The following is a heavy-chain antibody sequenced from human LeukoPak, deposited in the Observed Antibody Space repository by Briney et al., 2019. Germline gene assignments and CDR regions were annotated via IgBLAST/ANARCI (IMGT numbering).Heavy chain of an antibody. D-gene: IGHD1-26*01. V-gene: IGHV4-34*01. CDR3: ARGSGGP. J-gene: IGHJ5*02. CDR2: INHSGST. Sequence: SETLSLTCAVYGGSFSGYYWSWIRQPPGKGLEWIGEINHSGSTNYNPSLKSRVTISVDTSKNQFSLKLSSVTAADTAVYYCARGSGGPWGQGTLVTVSS. CDR1: GGSFSGYY.